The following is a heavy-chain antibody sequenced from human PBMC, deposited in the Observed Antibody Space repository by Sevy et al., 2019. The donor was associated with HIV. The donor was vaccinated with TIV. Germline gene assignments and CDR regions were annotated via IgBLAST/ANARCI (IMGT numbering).Heavy chain of an antibody. CDR2: ISNSPSYI. V-gene: IGHV3-21*01. Sequence: GGSLRLSCAASGFTFISFTMNWVRQAPGKGLEWVSSISNSPSYIYYADSVKDRFPISRDNAKNVLYLQMDSLRVEDAAVYYCARRGGLTDEGFDIWGQGTMVTVSS. D-gene: IGHD3-16*01. CDR3: ARRGGLTDEGFDI. CDR1: GFTFISFT. J-gene: IGHJ3*02.